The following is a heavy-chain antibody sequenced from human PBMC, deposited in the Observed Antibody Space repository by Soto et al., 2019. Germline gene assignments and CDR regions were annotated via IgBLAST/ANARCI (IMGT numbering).Heavy chain of an antibody. J-gene: IGHJ4*02. CDR2: ILYDGSKE. CDR1: GFSFNTYV. V-gene: IGHV3-30*18. CDR3: AKGLALMADH. Sequence: VGSLRLSCTDSGFSFNTYVMDWVRQAPGKGLEWVARILYDGSKEYYADPVKGRFTISRDNSKNTLYLQMDRLRVEDTAVYFCAKGLALMADHWGQGTPVTSPQ. D-gene: IGHD2-21*01.